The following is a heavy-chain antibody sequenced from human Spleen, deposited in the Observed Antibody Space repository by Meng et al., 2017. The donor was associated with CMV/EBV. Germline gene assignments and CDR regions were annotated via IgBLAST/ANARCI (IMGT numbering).Heavy chain of an antibody. CDR2: ISAYNGNT. V-gene: IGHV1-18*01. Sequence: ASVKVSCKASGYTFTSYGISWVRQAPGQGLEWMGWISAYNGNTNYAQKLQGRVTMTTDTSTSTAYMELRRLRSDDTAVYYCARDYSTKYCSSTSCGSYYYGMDVWGQGTTVTVSS. D-gene: IGHD2-2*01. CDR3: ARDYSTKYCSSTSCGSYYYGMDV. CDR1: GYTFTSYG. J-gene: IGHJ6*02.